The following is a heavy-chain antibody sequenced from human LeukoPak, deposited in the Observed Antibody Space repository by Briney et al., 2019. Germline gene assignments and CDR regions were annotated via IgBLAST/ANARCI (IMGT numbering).Heavy chain of an antibody. CDR3: AREVDIVMATAVNFDF. CDR2: AYYRSTWHH. V-gene: IGHV6-1*01. J-gene: IGHJ4*02. CDR1: GDSVSSNSAA. D-gene: IGHD2-21*02. Sequence: PSQTLSLTCAISGDSVSSNSAAWHWIRQSPSRGLEWLGRAYYRSTWHHDYAESVKSRMTISPDTSKNQFSLHLNSVTPEDTAVYYCAREVDIVMATAVNFDFWGQGALVTVSS.